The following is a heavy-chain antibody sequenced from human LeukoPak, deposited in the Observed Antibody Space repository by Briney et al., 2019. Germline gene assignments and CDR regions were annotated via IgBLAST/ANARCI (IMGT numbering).Heavy chain of an antibody. CDR1: GDSVSSNSAA. CDR2: TYYRSKWYN. D-gene: IGHD6-13*01. V-gene: IGHV6-1*01. Sequence: SQTLSLTCAISGDSVSSNSAAWNWIRQSPSRGLEWLGRTYYRSKWYNDYALSVKSRITINPDTSKNQFSLQLNSVTPEDTAVYYCARVTSGITGGTYYYYMDVWGKGTTVTVSS. CDR3: ARVTSGITGGTYYYYMDV. J-gene: IGHJ6*03.